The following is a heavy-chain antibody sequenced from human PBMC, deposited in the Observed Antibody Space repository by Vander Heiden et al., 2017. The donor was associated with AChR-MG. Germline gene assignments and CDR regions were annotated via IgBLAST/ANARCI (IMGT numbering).Heavy chain of an antibody. Sequence: EVQLVESGGGLVQPGRSLRLSCAASGFTFDDYAMHWVRQAPGKGLEWVSGISWNSGSIGYADSVKGRFTISRDNAKNSLYLQMNSLKAEDTALYYCEKDSEMGDYYDSSGYYWGGEDYWGQGTLVTVSS. D-gene: IGHD3-22*01. V-gene: IGHV3-9*01. CDR3: EKDSEMGDYYDSSGYYWGGEDY. J-gene: IGHJ4*02. CDR2: ISWNSGSI. CDR1: GFTFDDYA.